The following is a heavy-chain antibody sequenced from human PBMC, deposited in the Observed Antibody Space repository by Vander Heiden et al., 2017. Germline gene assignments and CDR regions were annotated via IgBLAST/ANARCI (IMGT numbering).Heavy chain of an antibody. D-gene: IGHD3-16*01. Sequence: QVQLQESGPGLVKPSETLSLTCTVSGGSISSSYWSWIRQPAGKGLEWIGRIYVSGSTNCNPSLKRRVTMSADRSKNQFSLKLSSVTAADTAVYYCARGKQGGNFDYWGQGTLVTVSS. CDR2: IYVSGST. J-gene: IGHJ4*02. CDR3: ARGKQGGNFDY. V-gene: IGHV4-4*07. CDR1: GGSISSSY.